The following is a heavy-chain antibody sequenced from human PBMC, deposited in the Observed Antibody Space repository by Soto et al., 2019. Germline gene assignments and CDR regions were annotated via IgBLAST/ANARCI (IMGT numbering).Heavy chain of an antibody. V-gene: IGHV3-30-3*01. Sequence: GGSLRLSCAASGFTFSSYAMHWVRQAPGKGLEWVAVISYDGSNKYYADSVKGRFTISRDNSKNTLYLQMNSLRAEDTAVYYCARDLQGDHGYWGQGTLVTVSS. J-gene: IGHJ4*02. CDR1: GFTFSSYA. CDR3: ARDLQGDHGY. CDR2: ISYDGSNK. D-gene: IGHD3-16*01.